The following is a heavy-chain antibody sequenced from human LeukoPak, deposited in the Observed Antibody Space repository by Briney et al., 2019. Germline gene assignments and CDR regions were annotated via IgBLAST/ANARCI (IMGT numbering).Heavy chain of an antibody. J-gene: IGHJ4*02. V-gene: IGHV4-59*01. CDR2: IYYGGST. CDR1: GGSISTYY. D-gene: IGHD3-10*01. Sequence: SETLSLTCTVSGGSISTYYWSWIRQPPGKGLEWIGYIYYGGSTNYNPSLKSRVTITVDTSQNQFSLKLTSVTAADTAVYYCARSYYGSGSYYSYGYWGQGTLVTVSS. CDR3: ARSYYGSGSYYSYGY.